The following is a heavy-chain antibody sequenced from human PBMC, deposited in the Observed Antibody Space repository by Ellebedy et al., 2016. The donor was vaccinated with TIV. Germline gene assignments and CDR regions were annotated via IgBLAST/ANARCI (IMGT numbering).Heavy chain of an antibody. CDR3: ATLTVGHFDY. J-gene: IGHJ4*02. Sequence: GESLKISCAASGFTFSTFWMHWVRQAPGKGLVWVSRINPDGRITSYADSVKGRFTISRDNSKNTLYLQMNSLRAEDTAVYYCATLTVGHFDYWGQGTLVTVFS. CDR1: GFTFSTFW. V-gene: IGHV3-74*01. CDR2: INPDGRIT.